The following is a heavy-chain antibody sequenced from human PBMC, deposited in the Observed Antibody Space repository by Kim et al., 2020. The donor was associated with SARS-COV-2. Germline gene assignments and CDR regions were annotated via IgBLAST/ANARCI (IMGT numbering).Heavy chain of an antibody. CDR2: IIPIFGTA. CDR1: GGTFSSYA. J-gene: IGHJ3*02. D-gene: IGHD4-17*01. Sequence: SVKVSCKASGGTFSSYAISWVRQAPGQGLEWMGGIIPIFGTANYAQKFQGRVTITADESTSTAYMELSSLRSEDTAVYYCARGGDYADNDAFDIWGQGTMVTVSS. CDR3: ARGGDYADNDAFDI. V-gene: IGHV1-69*13.